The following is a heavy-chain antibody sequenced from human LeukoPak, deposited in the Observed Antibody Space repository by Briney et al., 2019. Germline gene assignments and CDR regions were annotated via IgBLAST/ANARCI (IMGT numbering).Heavy chain of an antibody. CDR1: GGSISSSSYY. V-gene: IGHV4-39*07. Sequence: SETLSLTCTVSGGSISSSSYYWGWIRQPPGKGLEWIGSIYYSGSTNYNPSLKSRVTISVDTSKNQFSLKLSSVTAADTAVYYCARAAVVYDRNWFDPWGQGTLVTVSS. CDR2: IYYSGST. CDR3: ARAAVVYDRNWFDP. J-gene: IGHJ5*02. D-gene: IGHD2-8*02.